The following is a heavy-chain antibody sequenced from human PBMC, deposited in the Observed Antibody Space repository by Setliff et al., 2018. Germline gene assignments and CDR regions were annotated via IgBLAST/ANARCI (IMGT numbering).Heavy chain of an antibody. CDR2: INAGNGNT. J-gene: IGHJ6*02. CDR3: ARDGVGVPAIDYGMDV. CDR1: GYTFTSYA. Sequence: ASVKVSCKASGYTFTSYAIHWVRQAPGQRLEWMGWINAGNGNTKYSQKFQGRVTITRDTSASTAYMELSSLRSEDTAVYYCARDGVGVPAIDYGMDVWGQGTTVTVSS. V-gene: IGHV1-3*01. D-gene: IGHD2-2*01.